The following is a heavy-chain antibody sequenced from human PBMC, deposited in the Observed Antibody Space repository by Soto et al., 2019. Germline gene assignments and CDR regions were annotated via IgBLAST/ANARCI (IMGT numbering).Heavy chain of an antibody. CDR2: ISASGATT. V-gene: IGHV3-23*01. CDR1: GFTLSSYA. D-gene: IGHD2-2*02. J-gene: IGHJ4*02. Sequence: GGSLRLSCSGSGFTLSSYAMSWVRQTPGKGLEWVSAISASGATTYYTDSVKGRFTISRDNSKNTMYVQMNSLRAEDTAVYYCAKMGAYTTSAIDYWGQGTLVTVSS. CDR3: AKMGAYTTSAIDY.